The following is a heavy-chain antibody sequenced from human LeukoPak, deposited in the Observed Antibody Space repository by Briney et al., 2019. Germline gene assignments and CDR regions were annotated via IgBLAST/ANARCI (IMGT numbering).Heavy chain of an antibody. CDR1: GFTFSRYE. J-gene: IGHJ4*02. D-gene: IGHD5-18*01. CDR2: ISSSGSTI. CDR3: ARVHYNTAMVDIDY. Sequence: PGGSLRLSCAASGFTFSRYEMHWVRQAPGKGLEWISYISSSGSTIYYADSVKGRFTISRDNGKNSLYLQMNSLRAEDTAVYYCARVHYNTAMVDIDYWGQGTLVTVSS. V-gene: IGHV3-48*03.